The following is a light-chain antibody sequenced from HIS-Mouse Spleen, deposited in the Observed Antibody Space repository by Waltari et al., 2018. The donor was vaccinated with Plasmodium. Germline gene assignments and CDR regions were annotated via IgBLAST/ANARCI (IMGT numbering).Light chain of an antibody. V-gene: IGKV3-15*01. CDR2: GAS. CDR3: QQYNNWPPEGA. Sequence: EIVMTQSPATLSVSPGERATLSCRASQSVSSNLAWYQQKPGPAPRLLIYGASTRATGIPARCSGSGSGTEFTLTISSLQSEDCAVYYCQQYNNWPPEGAFGPGTKVDIK. CDR1: QSVSSN. J-gene: IGKJ3*01.